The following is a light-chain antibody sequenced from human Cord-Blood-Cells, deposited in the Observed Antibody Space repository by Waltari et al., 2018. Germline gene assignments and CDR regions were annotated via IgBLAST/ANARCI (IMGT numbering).Light chain of an antibody. J-gene: IGKJ3*01. CDR3: QKYNSAPVT. CDR2: AAS. CDR1: QGISNY. V-gene: IGKV1-27*01. Sequence: DIQMTQSPSSLSASVGDRVTITCRASQGISNYLAWYQQKPGKVPKLLSYAASNLQSGVPSRFSGSGSGAEGTLTISSLRPEDVATYYCQKYNSAPVTVGPGTNVDIK.